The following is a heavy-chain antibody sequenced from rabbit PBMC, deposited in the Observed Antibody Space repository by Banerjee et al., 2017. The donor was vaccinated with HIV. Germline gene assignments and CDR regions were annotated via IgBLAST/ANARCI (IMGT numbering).Heavy chain of an antibody. CDR3: ARWGYAGYLGAIDL. V-gene: IGHV1S47*01. CDR2: IYISDGST. D-gene: IGHD7-1*01. J-gene: IGHJ3*01. CDR1: GFDFSFNA. Sequence: LTCKASGFDFSFNAMCWVRQAPGKGPEWIACIYISDGSTDYASWVNGRFTVSRSTSLNTVTLQLTSLTAADTATYFCARWGYAGYLGAIDLWGQGTLVTVS.